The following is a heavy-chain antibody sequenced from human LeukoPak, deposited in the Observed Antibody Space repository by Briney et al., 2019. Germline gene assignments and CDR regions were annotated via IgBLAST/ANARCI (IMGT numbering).Heavy chain of an antibody. CDR3: ASLAGDY. V-gene: IGHV3-53*01. J-gene: IGHJ4*02. D-gene: IGHD3-16*01. CDR1: GFIVSNTY. CDR2: IHNDGST. Sequence: PGGSLRLSCAASGFIVSNTYMTWVRQAPGKGLEWVSVIHNDGSTYYADSVKGRFTISRDNSKNMLFLRMNSLRVEDMAVYFCASLAGDYWGQGTLVSVSS.